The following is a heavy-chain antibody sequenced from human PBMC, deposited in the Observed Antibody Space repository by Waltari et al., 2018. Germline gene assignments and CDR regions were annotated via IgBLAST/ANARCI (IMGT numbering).Heavy chain of an antibody. J-gene: IGHJ6*02. CDR2: ISWNSGSI. Sequence: EMQLVESGGGLVQPGRSLRLSCAASGFTFHSYALPWVRQGPGKGLEWVSGISWNSGSIGYAESVKGRFTISRDNAKNSLYLQMNTLRHEDTALYFCAKSSGYDYVKYYHGMDVWGQGTPVTVSS. V-gene: IGHV3-9*01. D-gene: IGHD3-22*01. CDR3: AKSSGYDYVKYYHGMDV. CDR1: GFTFHSYA.